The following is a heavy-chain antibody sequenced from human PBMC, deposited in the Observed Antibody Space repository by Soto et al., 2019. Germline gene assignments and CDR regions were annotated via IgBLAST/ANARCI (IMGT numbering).Heavy chain of an antibody. V-gene: IGHV3-30*01. CDR1: GFTFSNYA. J-gene: IGHJ4*02. CDR3: ARITTYYFDC. Sequence: QVELVESGGGVVQPGRSLRLSCAASGFTFSNYAMHWVRQAPGKGLEWVAVILYEGSNKYYADSVKGRFTISRDNSKNTLYLQMDSLRAEDTALYYCARITTYYFDCWGQGTLVTVSS. CDR2: ILYEGSNK. D-gene: IGHD1-1*01.